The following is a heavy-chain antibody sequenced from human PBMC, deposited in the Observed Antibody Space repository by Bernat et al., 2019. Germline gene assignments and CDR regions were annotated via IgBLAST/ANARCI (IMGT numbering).Heavy chain of an antibody. CDR3: ARAYSRGQTLYYYYGMDV. CDR2: INSDGSST. CDR1: GFTFSSYW. V-gene: IGHV3-74*01. Sequence: EVQLVESGGGLVQPGGSLRLSCAASGFTFSSYWMHWVRQAPGKGLVWVSRINSDGSSTSYADSVKGRFTISRDNAKNTLYLQMNSLRAEDTAVYYCARAYSRGQTLYYYYGMDVWGQGTTVTVSS. D-gene: IGHD2-21*01. J-gene: IGHJ6*02.